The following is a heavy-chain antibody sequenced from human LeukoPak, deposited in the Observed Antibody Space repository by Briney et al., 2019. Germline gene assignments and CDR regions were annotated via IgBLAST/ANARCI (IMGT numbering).Heavy chain of an antibody. CDR2: SFVGSGNT. V-gene: IGHV1-58*01. CDR3: APSMYTAMPKIYYYYVMGV. Sequence: SVNGSCTAFGFTFTTAAVQRVREARGKPLEWVGWSFVGSGNTKSAQKIQERVTITRDMSTSTAYMELSSLRSEDTAVYYCAPSMYTAMPKIYYYYVMGVWGQGTTVTVS. D-gene: IGHD5-18*01. J-gene: IGHJ6*02. CDR1: GFTFTTAA.